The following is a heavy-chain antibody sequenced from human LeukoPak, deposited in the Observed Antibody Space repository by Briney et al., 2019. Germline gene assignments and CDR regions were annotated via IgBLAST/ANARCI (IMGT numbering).Heavy chain of an antibody. D-gene: IGHD2-15*01. CDR2: ISGSGGST. Sequence: GGSLRLSCAASGFTFSSYAMSWVRQAPGKGLEWVSAISGSGGSTYYADSVKGRFTISRDNAKNSLYLQMNSLRAEDTAVYYCARDGVVVAATPVDYWGQGTLVTVSS. V-gene: IGHV3-23*01. J-gene: IGHJ4*02. CDR3: ARDGVVVAATPVDY. CDR1: GFTFSSYA.